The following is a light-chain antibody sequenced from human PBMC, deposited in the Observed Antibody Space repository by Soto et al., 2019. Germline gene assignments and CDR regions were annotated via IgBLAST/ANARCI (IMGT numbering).Light chain of an antibody. CDR2: AAS. CDR3: QHYNSYSEA. J-gene: IGKJ1*01. V-gene: IGKV1-16*01. CDR1: QDIGTY. Sequence: DIQITQSPASLCSCILDSVIITCRASQDIGTYLNWYQHKPGKAPKHLIYAASSLQTGVPSRFTGSGSGTEFTLTISSLQPDDFATYYCQHYNSYSEAFGQGTKVDIK.